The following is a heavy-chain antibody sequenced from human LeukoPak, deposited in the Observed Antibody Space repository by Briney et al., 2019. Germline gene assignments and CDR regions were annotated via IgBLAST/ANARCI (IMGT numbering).Heavy chain of an antibody. D-gene: IGHD1-26*01. J-gene: IGHJ4*02. V-gene: IGHV3-23*01. CDR1: GFTVSSNY. CDR2: ISGSGGST. CDR3: AKDEGVGAFVY. Sequence: GGSLRLSCAASGFTVSSNYMSWVRQAPGKGLEWVSAISGSGGSTYYADSVKGRFTISRDNSKNTLYLQMNSLRAEDTAVYYCAKDEGVGAFVYWGQGTLVTVSS.